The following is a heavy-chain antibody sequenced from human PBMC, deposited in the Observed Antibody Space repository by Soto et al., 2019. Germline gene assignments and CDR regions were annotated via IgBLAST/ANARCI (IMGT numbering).Heavy chain of an antibody. Sequence: AASVKVSCKASGGIFSNFVISWVRQAPGQGLEWMGGIVPVFGRPNYAQRFRGRLTITADESTSTGYMELISLRSDDTAVYYCAREGSGYNFWGQGTQVTVSS. V-gene: IGHV1-69*13. D-gene: IGHD5-12*01. J-gene: IGHJ4*02. CDR3: AREGSGYNF. CDR1: GGIFSNFV. CDR2: IVPVFGRP.